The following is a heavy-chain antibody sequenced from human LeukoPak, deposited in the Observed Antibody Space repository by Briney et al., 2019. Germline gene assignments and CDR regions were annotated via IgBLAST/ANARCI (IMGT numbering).Heavy chain of an antibody. J-gene: IGHJ4*02. CDR2: IKEDGSEK. Sequence: GGSLRLSCAASGFILRNYWMSWVRQAPGKGLEWVANIKEDGSEKYHVDSVKGRFTISRDNAKNSLYLQMNSLRAEDSAVYYCAREIPGGAVTLDYWGQGTLVTVSS. CDR1: GFILRNYW. V-gene: IGHV3-7*01. CDR3: AREIPGGAVTLDY. D-gene: IGHD1-26*01.